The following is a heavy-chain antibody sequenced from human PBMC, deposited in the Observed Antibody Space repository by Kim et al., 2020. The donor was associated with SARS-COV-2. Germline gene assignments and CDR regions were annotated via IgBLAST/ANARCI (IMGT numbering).Heavy chain of an antibody. Sequence: GGSLRLSCGASGFIFSDYDMSWVRQAPGKGLEWISYIGSSGGRIYYADSVKGRFTISRDNDENSLYLEMHSLRAEDTALYYCARDRSDGGYPDLDYWGQGTQVPVSS. J-gene: IGHJ4*02. CDR2: IGSSGGRI. D-gene: IGHD5-12*01. CDR1: GFIFSDYD. V-gene: IGHV3-48*03. CDR3: ARDRSDGGYPDLDY.